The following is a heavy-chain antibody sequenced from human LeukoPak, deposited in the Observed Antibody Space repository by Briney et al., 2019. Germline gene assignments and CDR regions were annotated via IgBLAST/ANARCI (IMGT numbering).Heavy chain of an antibody. D-gene: IGHD6-13*01. CDR2: INPNSGGT. CDR3: ARDPGVQQPYYYYYMDV. V-gene: IGHV1-2*02. CDR1: GYTFTGYY. Sequence: ASVTVSCKASGYTFTGYYMHWVRQAPGQGLEWMGWINPNSGGTNYAQKFQGRVTMTRDTSISTAYMELSRLRSDDTAVYYCARDPGVQQPYYYYYMDVWGKGTTVTVSS. J-gene: IGHJ6*03.